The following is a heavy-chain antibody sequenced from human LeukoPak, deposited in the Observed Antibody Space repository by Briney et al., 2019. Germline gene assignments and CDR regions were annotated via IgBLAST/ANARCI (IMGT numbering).Heavy chain of an antibody. V-gene: IGHV3-23*01. CDR3: AKGGNTMVRGLITY. Sequence: GGSLRLSCAASGFTFSSYAMSWVRQAPGKGLEWVSVIVGSGVSTYYADSVKGRFTISRDNSKNTLYLQINSLRAEDTAVYYCAKGGNTMVRGLITYWGQGTLVTVSS. D-gene: IGHD3-10*01. CDR1: GFTFSSYA. J-gene: IGHJ4*02. CDR2: IVGSGVST.